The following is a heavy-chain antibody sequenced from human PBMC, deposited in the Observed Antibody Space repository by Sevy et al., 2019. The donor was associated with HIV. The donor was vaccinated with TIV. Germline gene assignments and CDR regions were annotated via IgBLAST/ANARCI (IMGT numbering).Heavy chain of an antibody. Sequence: SETLSLTCTVSGGSISSGGYYWSWIRQHPGKGLEWIRYIYYSGSTYYNPSLKSRVTISVDTSKNQFSLKLSSVTAADTAVYYCARWTAAGTEIDYWGQGTLVTVSS. D-gene: IGHD6-13*01. J-gene: IGHJ4*02. CDR1: GGSISSGGYY. CDR2: IYYSGST. V-gene: IGHV4-31*03. CDR3: ARWTAAGTEIDY.